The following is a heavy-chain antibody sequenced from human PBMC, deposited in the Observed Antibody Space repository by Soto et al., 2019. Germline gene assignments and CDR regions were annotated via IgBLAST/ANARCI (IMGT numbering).Heavy chain of an antibody. CDR2: INSDGSST. V-gene: IGHV3-74*01. Sequence: GGSLKLSCAASGFTFSSYWMHWVRQAPGKGLVWVSRINSDGSSTSYADSVKGRFTISRDNAKNTLYLQMNSLRAEDTAVYYCARDKGGYDALDYWGQGTLVTVSS. CDR1: GFTFSSYW. D-gene: IGHD5-12*01. CDR3: ARDKGGYDALDY. J-gene: IGHJ4*02.